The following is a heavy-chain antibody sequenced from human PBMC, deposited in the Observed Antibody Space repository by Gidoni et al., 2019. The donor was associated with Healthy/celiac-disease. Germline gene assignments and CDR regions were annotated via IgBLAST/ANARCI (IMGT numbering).Heavy chain of an antibody. CDR1: GFTFRSNG. D-gene: IGHD3-3*01. V-gene: IGHV3-33*01. Sequence: QVQLVESGGGVVQPGRSLRLSCAAPGFTFRSNGMHWVRQAPGKGLEWVAVIWYDGSNKYYADSVKGRFTISRDNSKNTLYLQMNSLRAEDTAVYYCAREPFGVVISNVFGYWGQGTLVTVSS. CDR2: IWYDGSNK. CDR3: AREPFGVVISNVFGY. J-gene: IGHJ4*02.